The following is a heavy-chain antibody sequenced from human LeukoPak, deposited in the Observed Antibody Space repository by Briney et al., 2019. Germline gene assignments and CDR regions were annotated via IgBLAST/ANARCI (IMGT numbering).Heavy chain of an antibody. CDR3: ARANPLYETYYFGY. CDR1: GGSINNYY. CDR2: IYYSGST. V-gene: IGHV4-59*01. J-gene: IGHJ4*02. D-gene: IGHD5/OR15-5a*01. Sequence: SETLSLTCTVSGGSINNYYWTWIRKPPWQGLEWIGYIYYSGSTNYNPYLKSRVTIPIDTSKNQFSLKLTPVADADMAVYYCARANPLYETYYFGYWGQGTLVTVFS.